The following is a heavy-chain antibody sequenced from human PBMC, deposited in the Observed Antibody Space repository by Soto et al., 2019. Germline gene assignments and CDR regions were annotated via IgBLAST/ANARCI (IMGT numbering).Heavy chain of an antibody. J-gene: IGHJ5*02. CDR1: GYTFTSYY. CDR3: ARGRHCTNGVCYIGPYWFDP. D-gene: IGHD2-8*01. CDR2: INPSGGST. V-gene: IGHV1-46*01. Sequence: GASVKVSCKASGYTFTSYYMHWVRQAPGQGLEWMGIINPSGGSTSYAQKFQGRVTMTRDTSTSTVYMEMSSLRSEDTAVYYCARGRHCTNGVCYIGPYWFDPWGQGTLVTVSS.